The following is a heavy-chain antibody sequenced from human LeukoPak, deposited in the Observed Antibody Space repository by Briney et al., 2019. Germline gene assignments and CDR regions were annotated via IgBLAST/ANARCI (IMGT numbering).Heavy chain of an antibody. CDR1: GFTFSSYS. V-gene: IGHV3-21*01. CDR3: ARSRRITMVRGVLDY. CDR2: ISSSSSYI. Sequence: GGSLRLSCAASGFTFSSYSMNWVRQPPGKGLEWVSSISSSSSYIHYADSVKGRFTISRDNAKNSLYLQMNCLRAEDTAVYYCARSRRITMVRGVLDYWGQGTLVTVSS. D-gene: IGHD3-10*01. J-gene: IGHJ4*02.